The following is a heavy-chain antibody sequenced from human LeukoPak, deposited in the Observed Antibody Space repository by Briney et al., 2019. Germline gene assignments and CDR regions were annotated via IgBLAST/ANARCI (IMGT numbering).Heavy chain of an antibody. CDR3: ARRYCSSTSCYTDY. Sequence: GGSLRLSCAASGFTFSGYSMNWVRQAPGKGLEWVSYISSSSSTIYYADSVKGRFAISRDNAKNSLYLQMNSLRGEDTAVYYCARRYCSSTSCYTDYWGQGTLVTVSS. J-gene: IGHJ4*02. V-gene: IGHV3-48*01. D-gene: IGHD2-2*02. CDR2: ISSSSSTI. CDR1: GFTFSGYS.